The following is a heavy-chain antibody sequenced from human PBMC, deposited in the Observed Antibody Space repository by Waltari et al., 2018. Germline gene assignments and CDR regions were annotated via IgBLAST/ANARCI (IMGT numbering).Heavy chain of an antibody. Sequence: EVQLVQSGAEVKKPGESLKISCKGSGYSFTSYWLGWVRQMPGKGLEWMGIIYPGDSDTRYSPSFQGQVTISADKSISTAYLQWSSLKASDTAMYYCARAGYCSGGSCYPGDYWGQGTLVTVSS. J-gene: IGHJ4*02. CDR1: GYSFTSYW. D-gene: IGHD2-15*01. CDR2: IYPGDSDT. V-gene: IGHV5-51*01. CDR3: ARAGYCSGGSCYPGDY.